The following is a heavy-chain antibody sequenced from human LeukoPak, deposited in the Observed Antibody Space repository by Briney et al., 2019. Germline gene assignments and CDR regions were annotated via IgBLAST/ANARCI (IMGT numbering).Heavy chain of an antibody. V-gene: IGHV3-23*01. Sequence: GGSLRLSCAASGFTFSSYAMSWVRQAPGKGLEWVSAISGSGGSTYYADSVEGRFTISRDNSKNTLYLQMNSLRAEDTAVYYCAKDRFPTIIVVVNDYFDYWGQGTLVTVSS. CDR3: AKDRFPTIIVVVNDYFDY. CDR1: GFTFSSYA. J-gene: IGHJ4*02. D-gene: IGHD2-21*01. CDR2: ISGSGGST.